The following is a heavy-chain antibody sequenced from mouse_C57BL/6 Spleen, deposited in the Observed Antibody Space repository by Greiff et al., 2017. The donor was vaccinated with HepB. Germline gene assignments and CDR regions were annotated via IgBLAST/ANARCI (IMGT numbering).Heavy chain of an antibody. J-gene: IGHJ1*03. V-gene: IGHV6-3*01. CDR3: IWYFDV. CDR1: GFNFSNYW. Sequence: EVMLVESGGGLVQPGGSMKLSCVASGFNFSNYWMNWVRQSPEKGIEWVAQIRLKSDNYATHYAESVKGRFTISRDNSKSSVYLHMNNLRAEDTGIYYCIWYFDVWGTRTTVTVSS. CDR2: IRLKSDNYAT.